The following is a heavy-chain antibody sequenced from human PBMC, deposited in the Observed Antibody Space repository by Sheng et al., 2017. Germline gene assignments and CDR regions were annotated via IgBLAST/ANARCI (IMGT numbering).Heavy chain of an antibody. CDR2: ISSSSSYI. CDR1: GFTFSSYS. CDR3: ARDDETAGTGGFDY. Sequence: EVQLVESGGGLVKPGGSLRLSCAASGFTFSSYSMNWVRQAPGKGLEWVSSISSSSSYIYYADSVKGRFTISRDNAKNSLYLQMNSLRAEDTAVYYCARDDETAGTGGFDYWGQGTLVTVSS. D-gene: IGHD6-13*01. J-gene: IGHJ4*02. V-gene: IGHV3-21*01.